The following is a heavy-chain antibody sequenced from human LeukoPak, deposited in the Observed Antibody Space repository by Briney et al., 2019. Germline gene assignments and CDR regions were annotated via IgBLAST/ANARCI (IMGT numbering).Heavy chain of an antibody. Sequence: GGSLRPSCSASGFTFSAYAMYWVRQAPGKGLEYVSGISNNGGSSFYADSVKGRFTISRDNSKNTLYLQMSSLRAEDTAVYYCAKITSVTGGDCWGQGTRLTVSS. V-gene: IGHV3-64D*09. J-gene: IGHJ4*02. CDR3: AKITSVTGGDC. CDR2: ISNNGGSS. D-gene: IGHD1-1*01. CDR1: GFTFSAYA.